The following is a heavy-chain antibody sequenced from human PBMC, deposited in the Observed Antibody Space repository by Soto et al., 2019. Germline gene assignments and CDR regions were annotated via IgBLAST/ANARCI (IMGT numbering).Heavy chain of an antibody. J-gene: IGHJ4*02. CDR2: IYDSGSS. D-gene: IGHD5-12*01. Sequence: SETLSLTCAVSGASISSGDYFWSWIRQSPGKGLEWIGYIYDSGSSYYNPSLKSRVTMSVDTSKNQFSLKLRSVTAADTAVYYCAREKGYISGPKNFDYWGQGTLVTVSS. V-gene: IGHV4-30-4*01. CDR3: AREKGYISGPKNFDY. CDR1: GASISSGDYF.